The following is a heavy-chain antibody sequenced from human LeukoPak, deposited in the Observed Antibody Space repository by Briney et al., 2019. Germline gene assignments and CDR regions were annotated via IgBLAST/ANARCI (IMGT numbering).Heavy chain of an antibody. J-gene: IGHJ4*02. Sequence: SETLSLTCTVSGGSISSYYWSWIRQPPGKGLEWIGYIHYSGTTNYNPSLKSRVTISIDTSKNQFSLKLSSVTAADTAVYYCARGPLGGTPFDYWGQGTLVTVSS. V-gene: IGHV4-59*01. CDR1: GGSISSYY. CDR3: ARGPLGGTPFDY. D-gene: IGHD1-1*01. CDR2: IHYSGTT.